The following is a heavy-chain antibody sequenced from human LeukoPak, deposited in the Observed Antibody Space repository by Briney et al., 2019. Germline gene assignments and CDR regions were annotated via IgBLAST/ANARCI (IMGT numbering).Heavy chain of an antibody. CDR1: GFTFSSYA. CDR2: ISYDGSNK. J-gene: IGHJ4*02. V-gene: IGHV3-30*04. Sequence: PGGSLRLSCAASGFTFSSYAMHWVRQAPGKGLEWVAVISYDGSNKYYADSVKGRFTISRDNSKNTLYLQMNSLRAEDTAVYYCAKAKRGAIAVAGSFDYWGQGTLVTVSS. CDR3: AKAKRGAIAVAGSFDY. D-gene: IGHD6-19*01.